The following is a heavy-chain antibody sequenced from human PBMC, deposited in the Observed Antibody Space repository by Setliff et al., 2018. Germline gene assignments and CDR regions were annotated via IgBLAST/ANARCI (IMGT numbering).Heavy chain of an antibody. CDR2: IYTSGAT. D-gene: IGHD2-21*01. J-gene: IGHJ6*02. CDR3: AKEHVVISYVSNTHQHYGMDV. CDR1: GASLRSGSYY. V-gene: IGHV4-61*02. Sequence: PSETLSLTCTVSGASLRSGSYYWSWIRQPAGKGLEWIGRIYTSGATTYSPSLKSRVSISADTSENLLSLTLKSVTAADTAVYYCAKEHVVISYVSNTHQHYGMDVWGQGTTVTVSS.